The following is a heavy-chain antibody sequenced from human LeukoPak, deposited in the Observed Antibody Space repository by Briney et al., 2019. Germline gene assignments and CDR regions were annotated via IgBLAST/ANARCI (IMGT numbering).Heavy chain of an antibody. CDR3: ARGYYYGSGSYSPFDY. J-gene: IGHJ4*02. Sequence: SVKVSCKASGFTFISSAMQWVRQARGQRLEWIGWIVVGSGNTNYAQKFQERVTITRDMSTSIAYMELSSLRSEDTDVYYCARGYYYGSGSYSPFDYWGQGTLVTVSS. CDR1: GFTFISSA. CDR2: IVVGSGNT. V-gene: IGHV1-58*02. D-gene: IGHD3-10*01.